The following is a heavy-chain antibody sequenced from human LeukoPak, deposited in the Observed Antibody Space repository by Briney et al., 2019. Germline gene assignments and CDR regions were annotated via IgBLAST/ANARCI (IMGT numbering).Heavy chain of an antibody. CDR2: ISGSGGST. D-gene: IGHD3-22*01. Sequence: GGSPRLSCAASGFTFSSYAMSWVRQAPGKGLEWVSAISGSGGSTYYADSVKGRFTISRDNSKNTLYLQMNSLRAEDTAVYYCAKVPTGYYYDSSGNLLLVFDYWGQGTLVTVSS. J-gene: IGHJ4*02. CDR1: GFTFSSYA. CDR3: AKVPTGYYYDSSGNLLLVFDY. V-gene: IGHV3-23*01.